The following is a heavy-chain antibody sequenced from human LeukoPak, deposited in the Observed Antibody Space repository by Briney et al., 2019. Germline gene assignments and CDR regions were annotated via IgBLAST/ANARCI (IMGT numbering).Heavy chain of an antibody. J-gene: IGHJ4*02. V-gene: IGHV1-8*01. D-gene: IGHD4-17*01. CDR1: GYTFTSYD. CDR2: MNPNSGNT. CDR3: ARGKTVTFLGDFDY. Sequence: ASVKVSCKASGYTFTSYDINWVRQATGQGLEWMGWMNPNSGNTGYAQKFQGRVTTTRNTSISTAYMELSSLRSEDTAVYYCARGKTVTFLGDFDYWGQGTLVTVSS.